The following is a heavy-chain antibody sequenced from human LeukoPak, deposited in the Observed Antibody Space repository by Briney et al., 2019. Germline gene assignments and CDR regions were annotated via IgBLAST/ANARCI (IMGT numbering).Heavy chain of an antibody. CDR3: AKDDGGGGGEEGVFDY. V-gene: IGHV3-30*18. D-gene: IGHD2-21*01. CDR1: GFTFSSYG. J-gene: IGHJ4*02. Sequence: PGGSLRLSCAASGFTFSSYGMHWVRQAPGKGLEWVAVISYDGSNKYYADSVKGRFTISRDNSKNTLYLQMNSLRAEDTAVYYCAKDDGGGGGEEGVFDYWGQGTLVTVSS. CDR2: ISYDGSNK.